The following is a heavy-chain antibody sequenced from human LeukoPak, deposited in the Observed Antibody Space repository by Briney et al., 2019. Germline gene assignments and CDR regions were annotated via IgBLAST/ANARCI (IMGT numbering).Heavy chain of an antibody. CDR3: AEPLGMNQLPPDAFDI. CDR1: GFTFSSYA. D-gene: IGHD2-2*01. J-gene: IGHJ3*02. CDR2: ISGSGGST. V-gene: IGHV3-23*01. Sequence: PGGSLRLSCAASGFTFSSYAMSWVRQAPGKGLEWVSAISGSGGSTYYADSVKGRFTISRDNSKNTLYLQMNSLRAEDTAVYYCAEPLGMNQLPPDAFDIWGQGTMVTVSS.